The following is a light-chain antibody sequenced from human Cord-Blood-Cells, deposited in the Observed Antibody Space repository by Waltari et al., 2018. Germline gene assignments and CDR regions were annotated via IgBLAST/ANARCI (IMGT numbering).Light chain of an antibody. CDR2: DVT. CDR3: SSYTSSSTLYV. V-gene: IGLV2-14*03. J-gene: IGLJ1*01. CDR1: SSDVGCYNY. Sequence: QSALTQPASVSGSPGQXITXPCXGTSSDVGCYNYVSWYQQHPGKAPKLMIYDVTNRPSGVSNRFSGSKSGNTASLTISGLQAEDEADYYCSSYTSSSTLYVFGTGTKVTVL.